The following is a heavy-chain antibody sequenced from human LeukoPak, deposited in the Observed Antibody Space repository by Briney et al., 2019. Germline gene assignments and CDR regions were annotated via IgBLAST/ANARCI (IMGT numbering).Heavy chain of an antibody. D-gene: IGHD2-2*01. CDR3: ARGNKKYQLLEYYYYFYMDV. V-gene: IGHV1-2*02. CDR2: INPNSGGT. CDR1: GYTFTGDY. Sequence: ASVNLSSTASGYTFTGDYMHWVRHAPGQGLEWMGWINPNSGGTNYAQKFQGRVTMTRDTSISTAYMELSRLRSDDTAVYYCARGNKKYQLLEYYYYFYMDVWGKGTTVTVSS. J-gene: IGHJ6*03.